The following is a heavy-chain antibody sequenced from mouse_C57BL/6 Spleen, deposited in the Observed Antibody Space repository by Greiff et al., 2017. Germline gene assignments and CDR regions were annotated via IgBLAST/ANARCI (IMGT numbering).Heavy chain of an antibody. D-gene: IGHD2-1*01. CDR3: ARPYGNLYYFDY. V-gene: IGHV1-59*01. Sequence: VQLQQPGAELVRPGTSVKLSCKASGYTFTSYWMHWVKQRPGQGLEWIGVIDPSDSYTNYNQKFKGKATLTVDTSSSTAYMQLSSLTSEDSAVYYCARPYGNLYYFDYWGQGTTLTVSS. CDR1: GYTFTSYW. CDR2: IDPSDSYT. J-gene: IGHJ2*01.